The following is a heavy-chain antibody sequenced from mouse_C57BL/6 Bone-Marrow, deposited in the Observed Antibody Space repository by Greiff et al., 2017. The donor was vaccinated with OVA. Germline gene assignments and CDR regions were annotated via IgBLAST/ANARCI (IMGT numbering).Heavy chain of an antibody. CDR3: ASLTGDWYFDV. J-gene: IGHJ1*03. CDR2: INPNNGGT. V-gene: IGHV1-18*01. Sequence: EVKLVESGPELVKPGASVKIPCKASGYTFTDYNMDWVKQSHGKSLEWIGDINPNNGGTIYNQKFKGKATLTVDKSSSPAYMELRSLTSEDTAVYYCASLTGDWYFDVWGTGTTVTVSS. CDR1: GYTFTDYN. D-gene: IGHD4-1*01.